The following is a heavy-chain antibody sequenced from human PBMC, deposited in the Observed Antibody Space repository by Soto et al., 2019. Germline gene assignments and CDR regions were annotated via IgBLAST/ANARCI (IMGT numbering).Heavy chain of an antibody. J-gene: IGHJ6*02. D-gene: IGHD3-3*01. CDR2: IIPIFGTA. V-gene: IGHV1-69*13. CDR3: ARDSREGETIFGPELTVYYYYGMDV. Sequence: GASVKVSCKASGGTFSSYAISWVRQAPGQGLEWMGGIIPIFGTANYAQKFQGRVTITADESTSTAYMELSSLRSEDTAVYYCARDSREGETIFGPELTVYYYYGMDVWGQGTTVTVSS. CDR1: GGTFSSYA.